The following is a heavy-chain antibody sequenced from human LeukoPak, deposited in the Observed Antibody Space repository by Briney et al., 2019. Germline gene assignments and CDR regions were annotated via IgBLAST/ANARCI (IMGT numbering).Heavy chain of an antibody. CDR2: IYYSGST. V-gene: IGHV4-61*01. D-gene: IGHD3-10*01. CDR1: GGSISSGSYY. Sequence: PSETLSLTCTVSGGSISSGSYYWSWIRQPPGKGLEWIGYIYYSGSTNYNPSLKSRVTISVDTSKNQFSLKLSSVTAADTAVYYCARHTKRINGMDVWGQGTTVTVSS. CDR3: ARHTKRINGMDV. J-gene: IGHJ6*02.